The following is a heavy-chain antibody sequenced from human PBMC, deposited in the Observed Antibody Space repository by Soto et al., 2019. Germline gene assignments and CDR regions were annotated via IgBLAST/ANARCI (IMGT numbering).Heavy chain of an antibody. CDR1: GFTFSSYA. V-gene: IGHV3-30-3*01. Sequence: QVQLVESGGGVVQPGRSLRLSCAASGFTFSSYAMHWVRQAPGKGLEWVAVISYDGSNKYYADSVKGRFTISRDNSKNTLYLQMNSLRAEDTAVYYCARDPSETETAMVTGWFDPWGQGTLVTVSS. CDR3: ARDPSETETAMVTGWFDP. CDR2: ISYDGSNK. D-gene: IGHD5-18*01. J-gene: IGHJ5*02.